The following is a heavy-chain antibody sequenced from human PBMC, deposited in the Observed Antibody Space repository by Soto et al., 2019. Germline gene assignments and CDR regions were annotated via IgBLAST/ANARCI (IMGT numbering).Heavy chain of an antibody. CDR3: ARSLHPGAFYYIDV. D-gene: IGHD4-4*01. V-gene: IGHV4-59*01. CDR2: IYYSGST. Sequence: SETLSLTCTVSGGSISTYYWSWIRQPPGKGLEWIGYIYYSGSTNYNPSLKSRVTISVDTSKNQFSLKLSSVTAADTAVYYCARSLHPGAFYYIDVWGKGTTVTVSS. J-gene: IGHJ6*03. CDR1: GGSISTYY.